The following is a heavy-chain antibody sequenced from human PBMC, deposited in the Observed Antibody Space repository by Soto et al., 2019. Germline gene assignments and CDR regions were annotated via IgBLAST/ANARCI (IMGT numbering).Heavy chain of an antibody. Sequence: PGESLKISCQGTGYRFSSSWIGWVRQKPGKGLEWLGNIYPSDSYITYSPSFQGHVTISADKSISTAYLQWSSLKASDTAMYYCARRGERFGYAGMDVWGQGTTVPVSS. J-gene: IGHJ6*02. CDR2: IYPSDSYI. CDR3: ARRGERFGYAGMDV. V-gene: IGHV5-10-1*01. CDR1: GYRFSSSW. D-gene: IGHD5-18*01.